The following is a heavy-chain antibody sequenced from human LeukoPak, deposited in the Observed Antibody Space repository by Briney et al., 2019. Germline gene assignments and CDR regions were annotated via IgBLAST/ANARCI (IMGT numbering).Heavy chain of an antibody. D-gene: IGHD3-3*01. V-gene: IGHV1-18*01. CDR1: GYTFTSYG. CDR3: ARDCITIFGVVITYYYYGMDV. J-gene: IGHJ6*02. Sequence: ASVKVSCKASGYTFTSYGISWVRQAPGQGLEWMGWISAYNGNTNYAQKLQGRVTMTTDTSTSTAYMALRSLRSDDTAVYYCARDCITIFGVVITYYYYGMDVWGQGTTVTVSS. CDR2: ISAYNGNT.